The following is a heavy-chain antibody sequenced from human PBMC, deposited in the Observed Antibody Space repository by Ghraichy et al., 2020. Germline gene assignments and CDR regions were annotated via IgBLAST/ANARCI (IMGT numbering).Heavy chain of an antibody. CDR2: IDWDDDI. V-gene: IGHV2-70*11. CDR3: ARLVPRQGDAFDI. Sequence: SGPTLVKPTQTLTLTCTLSGFSLSTSGMCVTWIRQPPGKALEWLARIDWDDDIYYSTSLKTRLTISKDTYKNQVVLTMTNMDPVDTATYYCARLVPRQGDAFDIWGQGTMVTVSS. J-gene: IGHJ3*02. CDR1: GFSLSTSGMC. D-gene: IGHD3-16*02.